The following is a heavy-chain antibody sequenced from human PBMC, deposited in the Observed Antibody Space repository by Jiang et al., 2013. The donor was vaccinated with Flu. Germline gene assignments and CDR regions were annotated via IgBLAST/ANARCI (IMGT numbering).Heavy chain of an antibody. J-gene: IGHJ6*02. V-gene: IGHV1-18*01. CDR3: ARDFRDYYDRGEDYYYGMDV. CDR2: ISAYNGNT. D-gene: IGHD3-22*01. CDR1: GYTFTSYG. Sequence: GAEVKKPGASVKVSCKASGYTFTSYGISWVRQAPGQGLEWMGWISAYNGNTNYAQKLQGRVTMTTDTSTSTAYMELRSLRSDDTAVYYCARDFRDYYDRGEDYYYGMDVWGQGTTVTVSS.